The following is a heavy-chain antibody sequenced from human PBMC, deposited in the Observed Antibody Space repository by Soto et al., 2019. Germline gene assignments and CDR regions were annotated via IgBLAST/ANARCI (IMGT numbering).Heavy chain of an antibody. Sequence: GGSLRLSCACSGFTFSSYAMHWVRHAPGKGLEWVAVISYDGSNKYYADSVKGRFTISRYNSKNTLYLQMNSLRAEDTAVYYCAKPYDSSGYPHYFDYWGQGTLVTVSS. J-gene: IGHJ4*02. CDR1: GFTFSSYA. V-gene: IGHV3-30-3*01. D-gene: IGHD3-22*01. CDR2: ISYDGSNK. CDR3: AKPYDSSGYPHYFDY.